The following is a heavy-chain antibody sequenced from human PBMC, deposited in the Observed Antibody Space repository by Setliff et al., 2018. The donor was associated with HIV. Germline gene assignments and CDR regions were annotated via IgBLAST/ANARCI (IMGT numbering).Heavy chain of an antibody. J-gene: IGHJ4*02. CDR3: ARDRIWKGYYDY. CDR1: GGSISSNTYY. CDR2: IYYSGST. D-gene: IGHD3-3*01. V-gene: IGHV4-39*07. Sequence: SETLSLTCAVSGGSISSNTYYWGWIRQPPGKGLEWIGSIYYSGSTYYNPSLKSRVILSVDSSKKQVSLKLSSVTAADSAVYYCARDRIWKGYYDYWGQGTLVTVSS.